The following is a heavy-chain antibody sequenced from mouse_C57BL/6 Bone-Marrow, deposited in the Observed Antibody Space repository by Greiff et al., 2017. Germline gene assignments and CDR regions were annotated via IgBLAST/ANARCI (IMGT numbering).Heavy chain of an antibody. V-gene: IGHV1-74*01. CDR1: GYTFTSYW. J-gene: IGHJ3*01. Sequence: VQLQQPGAELVKPGASVKVSCKASGYTFTSYWMHWVKQRPGQGLEWIGRLHPSDSDTNYNQKFKGKATLTVDKSSSTAYMQLSSLTSEDSAVYYCAIEHYYGSSKAWFAYWGQGTLVTVSA. CDR3: AIEHYYGSSKAWFAY. D-gene: IGHD1-1*01. CDR2: LHPSDSDT.